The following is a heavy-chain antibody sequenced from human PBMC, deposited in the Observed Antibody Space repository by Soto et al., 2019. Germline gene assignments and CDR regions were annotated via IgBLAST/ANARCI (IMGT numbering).Heavy chain of an antibody. CDR3: AKHEGYCSTTTCSNFDY. CDR2: IYPGDSDS. D-gene: IGHD2-2*01. V-gene: IGHV5-51*01. CDR1: GFTFTSYW. Sequence: SLKISCKGSGFTFTSYWIAWVRQMPGKGLEWMGIIYPGDSDSSYSPSFQGQVTISADKSINTAYLHWSSLKASDTAIYYCAKHEGYCSTTTCSNFDYWGQGTLVTVS. J-gene: IGHJ4*02.